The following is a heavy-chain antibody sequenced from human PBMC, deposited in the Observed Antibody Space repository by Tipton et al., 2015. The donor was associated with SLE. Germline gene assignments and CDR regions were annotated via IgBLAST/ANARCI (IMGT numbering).Heavy chain of an antibody. Sequence: SLRLSCAASGFTFSSYAVHWVRQAPGKGLEWVAVISYDGSNKYYADSVKGRFTISRDNSKNTLYLQMNSLRAEDTAVYYCASQQLPYYYGMDVWGQGTTVTVSS. CDR2: ISYDGSNK. CDR1: GFTFSSYA. J-gene: IGHJ6*02. V-gene: IGHV3-30*04. D-gene: IGHD6-13*01. CDR3: ASQQLPYYYGMDV.